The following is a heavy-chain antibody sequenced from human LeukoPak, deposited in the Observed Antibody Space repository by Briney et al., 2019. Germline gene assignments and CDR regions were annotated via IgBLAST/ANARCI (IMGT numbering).Heavy chain of an antibody. J-gene: IGHJ4*02. V-gene: IGHV4-34*01. CDR2: INHSGST. CDR1: GGSFSGYY. CDR3: ARQDYGGNSVDY. D-gene: IGHD4-23*01. Sequence: SETLSLTCAVYGGSFSGYYWSWIHQPPGKGLEWIGEINHSGSTNYNPSLKSRVTISVDTSKNQFSLKLSSVTAADTAVYYCARQDYGGNSVDYWGQGTLVTVSS.